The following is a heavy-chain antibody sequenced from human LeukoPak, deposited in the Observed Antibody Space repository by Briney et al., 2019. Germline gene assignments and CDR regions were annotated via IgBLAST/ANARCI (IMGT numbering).Heavy chain of an antibody. CDR2: INPNSGGT. J-gene: IGHJ4*02. V-gene: IGHV1-2*02. D-gene: IGHD1-26*01. CDR3: ARDYEGGSLY. CDR1: GYTFTGYY. Sequence: ASVKVSCKASGYTFTGYYMHWVRQAPGQGLEWMGWINPNSGGTDYAQKFQGRVTMTRDTSISTAYMELSRLRSDDTAVYYCARDYEGGSLYWGQGTLVTVSS.